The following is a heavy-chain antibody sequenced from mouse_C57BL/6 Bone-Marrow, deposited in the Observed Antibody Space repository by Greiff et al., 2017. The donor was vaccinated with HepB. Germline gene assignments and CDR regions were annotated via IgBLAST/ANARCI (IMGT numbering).Heavy chain of an antibody. V-gene: IGHV1-64*01. J-gene: IGHJ4*01. CDR3: AREDGYDEGYAMDY. D-gene: IGHD2-2*01. CDR2: IHPNSGST. CDR1: GYTFTSYW. Sequence: QVQLQQPGAELVKPGASVKLSCKASGYTFTSYWMHWVKQRPGQGLEWIGMIHPNSGSTNYNEKFKSKATLTVDKSSSTAYMQLSSLTSEDSAVYYCAREDGYDEGYAMDYWGQGTSVTVSP.